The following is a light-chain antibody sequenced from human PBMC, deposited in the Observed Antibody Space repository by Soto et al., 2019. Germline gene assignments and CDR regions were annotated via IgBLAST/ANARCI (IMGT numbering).Light chain of an antibody. CDR2: GAS. V-gene: IGKV3-20*01. J-gene: IGKJ2*01. CDR3: QPYGYSPPGT. Sequence: EIVLTQSPGTLSLSPGERATLSCRASQSVSSSYLAWYQQKPGQAPRLLIYGASSRATGIPDRFSGSGSGTDFTLTISRLEPEDFAVYYCQPYGYSPPGTFGQGTKLEIK. CDR1: QSVSSSY.